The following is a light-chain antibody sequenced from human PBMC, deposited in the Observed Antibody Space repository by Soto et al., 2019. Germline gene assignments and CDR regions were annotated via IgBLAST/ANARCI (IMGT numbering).Light chain of an antibody. Sequence: EIVLTQSPATLSLSSGERATLSCRASQSVSSYLAWYQQKPGKAPRLLIYDASNRATGIPARFSGSGSGTDFTLTISSLEPEDFAVYYCQQRSNWPTFGQGTRLEIK. CDR3: QQRSNWPT. J-gene: IGKJ5*01. CDR1: QSVSSY. CDR2: DAS. V-gene: IGKV3-11*01.